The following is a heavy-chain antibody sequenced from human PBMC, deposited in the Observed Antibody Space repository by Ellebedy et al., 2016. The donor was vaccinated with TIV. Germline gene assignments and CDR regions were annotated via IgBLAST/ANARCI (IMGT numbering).Heavy chain of an antibody. J-gene: IGHJ6*02. D-gene: IGHD6-13*01. Sequence: ASVKVSCKASGYTFTANYIHWVRQAPGKGLEWMGWINPDSGGTNFARKFQGRVTMTRDTSVNTVYMELSRLESDDTAVYYFARVRRGSSGMDVWGQGTTVTVS. CDR1: GYTFTANY. CDR2: INPDSGGT. V-gene: IGHV1-2*02. CDR3: ARVRRGSSGMDV.